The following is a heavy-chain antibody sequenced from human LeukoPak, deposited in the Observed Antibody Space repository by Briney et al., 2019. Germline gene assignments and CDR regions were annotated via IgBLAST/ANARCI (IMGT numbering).Heavy chain of an antibody. CDR2: INHSGSA. Sequence: PSETLSLTCAVYGGSLSGSYWSWIRQPPGKGLEWIGEINHSGSANYNPSLKSRVTLSIDKSKNQFSLNLNSVTAADTAVYYCATFSYSSGCGWGQGTLVTVPS. D-gene: IGHD6-19*01. CDR3: ATFSYSSGCG. CDR1: GGSLSGSY. J-gene: IGHJ4*02. V-gene: IGHV4-34*01.